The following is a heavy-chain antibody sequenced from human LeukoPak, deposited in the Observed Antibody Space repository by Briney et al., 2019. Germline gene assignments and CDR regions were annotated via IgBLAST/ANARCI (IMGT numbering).Heavy chain of an antibody. CDR2: IYSSGST. D-gene: IGHD2-2*02. J-gene: IGHJ6*03. CDR1: GGSISNSY. Sequence: SETLSLTCTVSGGSISNSYWTWIRQPAGKRLEWIGRIYSSGSTKYNPSLKSRVTISVDTSKNQFSLKLSSVTAADTAVYYCARLPRVGYCSSTSCYKGPVYYYYMDVWGKGTTVTVSS. V-gene: IGHV4-4*07. CDR3: ARLPRVGYCSSTSCYKGPVYYYYMDV.